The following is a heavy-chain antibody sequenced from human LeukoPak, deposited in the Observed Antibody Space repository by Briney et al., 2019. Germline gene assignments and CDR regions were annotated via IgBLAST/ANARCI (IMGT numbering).Heavy chain of an antibody. CDR3: AKESLVGAIVY. CDR1: GFTFSSYW. CDR2: IASDGSST. V-gene: IGHV3-74*01. D-gene: IGHD1-26*01. J-gene: IGHJ4*02. Sequence: GGSLRLSCAASGFTFSSYWMNWVRQAPGKGLVWVSRIASDGSSTTYADSVKGRFSISRDNAKNTLYPQMNGLRAEDTAVYYCAKESLVGAIVYWGQGTLVTVSS.